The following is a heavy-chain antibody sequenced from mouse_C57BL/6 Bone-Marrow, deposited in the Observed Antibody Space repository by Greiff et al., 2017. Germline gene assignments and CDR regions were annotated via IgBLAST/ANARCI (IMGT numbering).Heavy chain of an antibody. D-gene: IGHD1-1*01. CDR3: ARGHYYGSSYFYFDY. V-gene: IGHV1-69*01. CDR1: GYTFTSYW. CDR2: IEPSDSYT. Sequence: VQLQQPGAELVMPGASVKLSCKASGYTFTSYWLHWVKQRPGQGLEWIGEIEPSDSYTNYNQKFKGKSILTVDKSSSTAYMQLSSLTSEDSAVYYCARGHYYGSSYFYFDYWGQGTALTGSS. J-gene: IGHJ2*01.